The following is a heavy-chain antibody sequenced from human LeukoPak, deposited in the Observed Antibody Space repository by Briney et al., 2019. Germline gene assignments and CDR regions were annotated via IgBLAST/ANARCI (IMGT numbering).Heavy chain of an antibody. J-gene: IGHJ3*02. V-gene: IGHV3-23*01. CDR3: AKRLRPSGGAFDI. D-gene: IGHD2-15*01. CDR1: AFTFNNYD. Sequence: GGSLRLSCAASAFTFNNYDMNWVRQAPGKGLEWVSAISGGGYSTFYADSVKGRFTISRDNSKNTLYLQIYSLRAEDTAIYYSAKRLRPSGGAFDIWGQGTMVIVSS. CDR2: ISGGGYST.